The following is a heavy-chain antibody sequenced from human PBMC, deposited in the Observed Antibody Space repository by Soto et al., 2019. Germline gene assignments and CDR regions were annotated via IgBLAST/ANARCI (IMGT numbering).Heavy chain of an antibody. CDR3: AKPPDFWSGYYSY. Sequence: GGSLRLSCAASGFTFSSYEMNWVRQAPGKGLEWVSYISSSGSTIYYADSVKGRFTISRDNSKNTLYLQMNSLRAEDTAVYYCAKPPDFWSGYYSYWGQGTLVTVSS. CDR2: ISSSGSTI. V-gene: IGHV3-48*03. J-gene: IGHJ4*02. CDR1: GFTFSSYE. D-gene: IGHD3-3*01.